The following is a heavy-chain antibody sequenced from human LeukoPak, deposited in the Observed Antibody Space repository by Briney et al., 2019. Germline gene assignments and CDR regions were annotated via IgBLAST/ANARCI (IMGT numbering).Heavy chain of an antibody. V-gene: IGHV1-24*01. CDR3: VTGFTTMAVDYFDY. CDR1: GKTLSDLS. D-gene: IGHD5-18*01. J-gene: IGHJ4*02. CDR2: SDPEDGER. Sequence: AAVKVSCKVSGKTLSDLSIHWLRQPPGKGLEWLGGSDPEDGERIYAQMFQGRVTMTEETSIDTAYMEMSSLRSEDTAVYYCVTGFTTMAVDYFDYWGQGTLVTVS.